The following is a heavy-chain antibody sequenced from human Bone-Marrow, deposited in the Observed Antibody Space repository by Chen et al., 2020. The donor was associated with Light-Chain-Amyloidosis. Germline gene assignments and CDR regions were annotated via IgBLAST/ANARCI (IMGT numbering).Heavy chain of an antibody. CDR2: IYHSGST. Sequence: QVQLQESGPGLVKPSETLSLTCSVSGGSFTSYHWSWIRQPPGKGLEWIGYIYHSGSTNYNPSLKSRVTISIEKSKNQFSLNLRSVTAADTAVYYCAGHYYDSNAYYPFDYWGQGALVTVSS. J-gene: IGHJ4*02. D-gene: IGHD3-22*01. CDR3: AGHYYDSNAYYPFDY. CDR1: GGSFTSYH. V-gene: IGHV4-59*01.